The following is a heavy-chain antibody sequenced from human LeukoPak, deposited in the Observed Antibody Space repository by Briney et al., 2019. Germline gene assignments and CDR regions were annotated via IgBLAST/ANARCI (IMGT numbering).Heavy chain of an antibody. V-gene: IGHV1-24*01. CDR3: ATTGIIGAIVVVPAAMDY. CDR1: GYTLTELS. Sequence: ASVKVSCKVSGYTLTELSMHWVRQGPGKGLEWMGGFDPEDGETIYAQKFQGRVTMTEDTSTDTAYMELSSLRSEDTAVYYCATTGIIGAIVVVPAAMDYWGQGTPVTVSS. CDR2: FDPEDGET. J-gene: IGHJ4*02. D-gene: IGHD2-2*01.